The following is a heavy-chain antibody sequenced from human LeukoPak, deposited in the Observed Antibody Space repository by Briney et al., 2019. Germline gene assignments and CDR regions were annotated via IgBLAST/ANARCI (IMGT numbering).Heavy chain of an antibody. V-gene: IGHV3-74*01. J-gene: IGHJ4*02. D-gene: IGHD2-15*01. CDR2: IHRDGTTT. CDR3: ARDPIGGRPDF. Sequence: GGSLRLSCAVSGFTLRNYWMHWIRQVPGKGLVWVSRIHRDGTTTDYADSVKGRFTISRDAAKDTLFLQMNSLRAEDTGVFYCARDPIGGRPDFGGRGTLVSVS. CDR1: GFTLRNYW.